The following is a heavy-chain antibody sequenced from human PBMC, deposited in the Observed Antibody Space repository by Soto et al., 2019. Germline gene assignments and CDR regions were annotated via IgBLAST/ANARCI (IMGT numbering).Heavy chain of an antibody. Sequence: QVQLQESGPGLVRPSETLSLTCTISGGSISTYYWSWIRQPPGKGLEWIGYIYYSGSTNYNPSLKSRVTISVDTSKNQFSLTLSSVTAADTAVYYCARVEGENWFDPWGHGTLVTVSS. D-gene: IGHD3-16*01. J-gene: IGHJ5*02. CDR1: GGSISTYY. CDR2: IYYSGST. V-gene: IGHV4-59*01. CDR3: ARVEGENWFDP.